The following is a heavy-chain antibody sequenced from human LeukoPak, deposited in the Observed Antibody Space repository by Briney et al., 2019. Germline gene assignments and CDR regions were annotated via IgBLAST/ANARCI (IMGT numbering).Heavy chain of an antibody. CDR2: ISYDGSNK. V-gene: IGHV3-30*18. CDR1: GFTFSSYG. CDR3: AKNFHLWFGELPLYGMDV. Sequence: GRSLRLSCAASGFTFSSYGMHWVRQAPGKGLEWVAVISYDGSNKYYADSVKGRFTISRDNSKNTLYLQMNSLRAEDTAVYYCAKNFHLWFGELPLYGMDVWGQGTTVTVSS. J-gene: IGHJ6*02. D-gene: IGHD3-10*01.